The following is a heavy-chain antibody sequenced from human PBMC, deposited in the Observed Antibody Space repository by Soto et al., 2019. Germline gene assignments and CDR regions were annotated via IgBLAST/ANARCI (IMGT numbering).Heavy chain of an antibody. CDR3: ARATVFGGRSSPSYYYYGMDV. D-gene: IGHD2-15*01. Sequence: EVQLVESGGGLVQPGGSLRLSCAASGFTFSDHYMDWVRQAPGKGLEWVGRTRNKANSYTTEYAASVKGRFTISRDDSKNSLYLQMNSLKTEDTAVYYCARATVFGGRSSPSYYYYGMDVWGQGTTVTVSS. CDR1: GFTFSDHY. V-gene: IGHV3-72*01. J-gene: IGHJ6*02. CDR2: TRNKANSYTT.